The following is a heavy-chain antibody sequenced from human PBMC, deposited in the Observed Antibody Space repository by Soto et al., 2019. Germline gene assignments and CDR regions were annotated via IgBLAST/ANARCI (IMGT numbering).Heavy chain of an antibody. CDR1: GGSVTSGSYY. D-gene: IGHD1-26*01. Sequence: KTSETLSLTCSVSGGSVTSGSYYWSWIRQPPGKGLEWIGYIYYSGSTKYNPSLKSRVIISVDTSKNQFSLKLSSVTAADTAVYYCARERSGSYEPDYYYGMDVWGQGTTVTVSS. V-gene: IGHV4-61*01. CDR2: IYYSGST. CDR3: ARERSGSYEPDYYYGMDV. J-gene: IGHJ6*02.